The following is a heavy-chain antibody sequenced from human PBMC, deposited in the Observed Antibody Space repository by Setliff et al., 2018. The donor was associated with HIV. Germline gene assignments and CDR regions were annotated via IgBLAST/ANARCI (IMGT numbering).Heavy chain of an antibody. D-gene: IGHD3-22*01. CDR3: ASYYGADEPSYYFDF. Sequence: PSETLSLTCTVSGGSISSSSYYWGWIRQPPGKGLEWIGSIYYSGSTYCNPSLKSRVTILVDTSKNQFSLKLSSVTAAGTAVYYCASYYGADEPSYYFDFWGQGTQVTVSS. CDR1: GGSISSSSYY. CDR2: IYYSGST. J-gene: IGHJ4*02. V-gene: IGHV4-39*07.